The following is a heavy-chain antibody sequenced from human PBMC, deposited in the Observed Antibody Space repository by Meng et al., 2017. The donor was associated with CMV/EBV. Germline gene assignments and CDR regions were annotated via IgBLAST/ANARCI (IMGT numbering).Heavy chain of an antibody. CDR1: GFTFSDYY. Sequence: GESLKISCAASGFTFSDYYMSWIRQAPGKGLEWVSYISSSGSTIYYADSVKGRFTISRDNAENSLYLQMNSLRAEDTAVYYCARDIGLSQQWQSNDWFDPWGQGTLVTVSS. V-gene: IGHV3-11*04. CDR3: ARDIGLSQQWQSNDWFDP. CDR2: ISSSGSTI. J-gene: IGHJ5*02. D-gene: IGHD6-19*01.